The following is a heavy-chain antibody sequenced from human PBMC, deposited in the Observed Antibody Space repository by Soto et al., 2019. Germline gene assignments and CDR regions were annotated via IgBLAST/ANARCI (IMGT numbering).Heavy chain of an antibody. CDR3: SKQPVPHTNALDA. Sequence: GGSLRLSCAASGFTCSNYGIHWVRQAPGKGLEWVAVISYDGSNRYYAESVKGRFTISRDNSKNTVDLEMNSLRAEDTAVYHCSKQPVPHTNALDAWGQGTPVTVSS. J-gene: IGHJ3*01. CDR1: GFTCSNYG. V-gene: IGHV3-30*18. CDR2: ISYDGSNR. D-gene: IGHD2-2*01.